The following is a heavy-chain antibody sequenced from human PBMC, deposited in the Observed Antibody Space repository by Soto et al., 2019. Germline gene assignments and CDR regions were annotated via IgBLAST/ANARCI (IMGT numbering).Heavy chain of an antibody. CDR1: GFTFSNYA. CDR2: LTAGGGDT. V-gene: IGHV3-23*01. J-gene: IGHJ4*02. Sequence: EMPLLESGGGLVQPGGSLRLSCAASGFTFSNYAMSWVRQAPGKGLEWVSTLTAGGGDTYYAESVKGRFTISRGNSKNTLYMQMNSLRAEDTALYYCAKKYSYDLGTYLYHFDCWGQGTLVTVSS. CDR3: AKKYSYDLGTYLYHFDC. D-gene: IGHD3-10*01.